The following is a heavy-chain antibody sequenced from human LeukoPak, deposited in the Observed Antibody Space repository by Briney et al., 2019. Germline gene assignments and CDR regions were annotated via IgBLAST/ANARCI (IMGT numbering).Heavy chain of an antibody. J-gene: IGHJ4*02. Sequence: GGSLRLSCAASGFTFSDFYMSWIRQAPGKGLEWVSFISTSGSSIHYADSVKGRFTISRDNAKNSLYLQMDSLRVEDTAAYYCARDTVAGQIYFDHWGQGTLVTVSS. D-gene: IGHD6-19*01. CDR1: GFTFSDFY. CDR3: ARDTVAGQIYFDH. V-gene: IGHV3-11*01. CDR2: ISTSGSSI.